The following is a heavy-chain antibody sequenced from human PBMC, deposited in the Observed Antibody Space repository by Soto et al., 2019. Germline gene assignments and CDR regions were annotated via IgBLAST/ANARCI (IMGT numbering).Heavy chain of an antibody. Sequence: SRIIKSPWTGQEWIGEINHSGSTNYNPSLKSRVTISVDTSKNQFSLKLSSVTAADTAVYYCARGGYCSGGRHLPVHHCLDLWGQ. D-gene: IGHD2-15*01. CDR2: INHSGST. V-gene: IGHV4-34*01. CDR3: ARGGYCSGGRHLPVHHCLDL. J-gene: IGHJ5*02.